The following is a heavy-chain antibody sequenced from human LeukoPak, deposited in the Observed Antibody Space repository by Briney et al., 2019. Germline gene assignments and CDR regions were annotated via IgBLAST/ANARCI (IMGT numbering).Heavy chain of an antibody. J-gene: IGHJ4*02. CDR2: IIPIFGIA. Sequence: SVKVSCKASGGTFSSYAISRVRQAHGQGHEWMGRIIPIFGIANYEQKFQGRVTITADKSTSTAYMELSSMRSEDTAVYYCAREGWDIVVVVAATGGGDLDYWGQGTLVTVSS. CDR3: AREGWDIVVVVAATGGGDLDY. D-gene: IGHD2-15*01. CDR1: GGTFSSYA. V-gene: IGHV1-69*04.